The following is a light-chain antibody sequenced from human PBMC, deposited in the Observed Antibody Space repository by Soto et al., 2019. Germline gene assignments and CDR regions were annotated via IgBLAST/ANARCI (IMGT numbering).Light chain of an antibody. V-gene: IGKV3-20*01. CDR3: QQYGSSPLT. Sequence: EIVLTQSPGTLSLSPGERATLSWRASQSVISTYLAWYQQKPGQAPRLLIYGASNRATGITDRFTGSGSGTDFTLTISRLEPEDFAVYYCQQYGSSPLTFGGGTKVEIK. CDR2: GAS. J-gene: IGKJ4*01. CDR1: QSVISTY.